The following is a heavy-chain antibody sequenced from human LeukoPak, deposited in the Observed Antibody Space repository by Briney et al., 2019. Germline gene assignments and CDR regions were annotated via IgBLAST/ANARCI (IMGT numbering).Heavy chain of an antibody. Sequence: ASVKVSCKASGYTFTGYYIHWVRQAPGQGLEWMGWINPNSGGTNYIQKFQGRVTMTRATSISTAYMELSRLRSDDKAVYYCARSTSPNENEYFEYWGQGTLVTVSS. CDR1: GYTFTGYY. D-gene: IGHD2/OR15-2a*01. CDR2: INPNSGGT. CDR3: ARSTSPNENEYFEY. J-gene: IGHJ1*01. V-gene: IGHV1-2*02.